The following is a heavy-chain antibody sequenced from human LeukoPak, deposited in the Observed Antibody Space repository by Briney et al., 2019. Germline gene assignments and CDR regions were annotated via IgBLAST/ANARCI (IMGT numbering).Heavy chain of an antibody. J-gene: IGHJ5*02. CDR1: GFTFYNYD. CDR3: AKGDPYSNFPFDP. V-gene: IGHV3-23*01. CDR2: ISGSGGTT. Sequence: GGSLRLSCAASGFTFYNYDMSWVRQAPGKGLEWVSTISGSGGTTYYADSVKSRFTIFRDNSKNTLYLRMNSLTAEDTALYYCAKGDPYSNFPFDPWGQGTLVTVFS. D-gene: IGHD4-4*01.